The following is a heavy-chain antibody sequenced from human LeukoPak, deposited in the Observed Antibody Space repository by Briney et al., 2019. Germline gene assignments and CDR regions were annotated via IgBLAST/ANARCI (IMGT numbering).Heavy chain of an antibody. J-gene: IGHJ4*02. Sequence: GGSLRLSCAASGFTFNNYGMIWVRQAPGKGLEWVSYISSSSSTITYADSVKGRFTISRDNAENSLYLQMNSLRAEDTAVYYCARETLGIDYWGQGTLVTVSS. V-gene: IGHV3-48*01. D-gene: IGHD3-16*01. CDR3: ARETLGIDY. CDR1: GFTFNNYG. CDR2: ISSSSSTI.